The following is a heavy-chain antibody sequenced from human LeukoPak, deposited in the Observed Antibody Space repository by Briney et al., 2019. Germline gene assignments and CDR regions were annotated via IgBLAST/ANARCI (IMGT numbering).Heavy chain of an antibody. CDR1: GFTFSSYE. CDR3: ARDYGGSSPFDY. J-gene: IGHJ4*02. D-gene: IGHD4-23*01. CDR2: ISSSGSTI. V-gene: IGHV3-48*03. Sequence: GGSLRLSCAASGFTFSSYEMHWVRQAPGKGLEWVSYISSSGSTIYYADSVKGRFTISRDNAKNSLYLRMNSLRAEDTAVYYCARDYGGSSPFDYWGQGTLVTVSS.